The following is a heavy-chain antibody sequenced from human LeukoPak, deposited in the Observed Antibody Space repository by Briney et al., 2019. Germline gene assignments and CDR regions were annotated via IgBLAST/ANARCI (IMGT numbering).Heavy chain of an antibody. D-gene: IGHD6-13*01. CDR3: ARVTAAGKGDY. Sequence: PGGSLRLSCADSGFSLSDRYMMWIRQAPGKGLEWVSSISSSSSYIYYADSVKGRFTISRDNAKNSLYLQMNSLRAEDTAVYYCARVTAAGKGDYWGQGTLVTVSS. CDR1: GFSLSDRY. J-gene: IGHJ4*02. CDR2: ISSSSSYI. V-gene: IGHV3-11*06.